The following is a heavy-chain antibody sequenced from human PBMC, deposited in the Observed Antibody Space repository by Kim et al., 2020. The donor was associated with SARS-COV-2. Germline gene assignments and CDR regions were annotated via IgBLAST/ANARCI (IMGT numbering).Heavy chain of an antibody. Sequence: GWSLRLSCAASGFTFSRRAMSWVRQVPGKGLEWIASVNNNNNPYYADSVKGRFTVSRDITKDTLYLQMNSLRADDTALYYCAKDHPSSGWPTFDSLGQGT. D-gene: IGHD6-19*01. CDR1: GFTFSRRA. V-gene: IGHV3-23*05. J-gene: IGHJ4*02. CDR3: AKDHPSSGWPTFDS. CDR2: VNNNNNP.